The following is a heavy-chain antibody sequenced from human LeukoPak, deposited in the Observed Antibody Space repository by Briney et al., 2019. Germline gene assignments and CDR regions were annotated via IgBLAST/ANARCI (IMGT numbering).Heavy chain of an antibody. J-gene: IGHJ6*02. CDR3: ARQNVLRFLEWLPRVTKYYYYGMDV. D-gene: IGHD3-3*01. CDR1: GGSFSGYY. Sequence: PSETLSLTCAVYGGSFSGYYWSWIRQPPGKGLEWIGEINHSGSTNYNPSLKSRVTISVDTSKNQFSLKLSSVTAADTAVYYCARQNVLRFLEWLPRVTKYYYYGMDVWGQGTTVTVSS. CDR2: INHSGST. V-gene: IGHV4-34*01.